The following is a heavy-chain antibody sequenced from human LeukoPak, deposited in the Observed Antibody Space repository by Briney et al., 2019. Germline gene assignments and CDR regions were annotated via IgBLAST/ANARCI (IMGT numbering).Heavy chain of an antibody. CDR1: GFTFGSYG. CDR3: AKDRRPVAAAGNWFDP. J-gene: IGHJ5*02. Sequence: GGSLRLSCAASGFTFGSYGMHWVRQAPGKGLEWVAFIRYDGSNKYYADSVKGRFTISRDNSKNTLYLQMNSLRAEDTAVYYCAKDRRPVAAAGNWFDPWGQGTLVTVSS. V-gene: IGHV3-30*02. D-gene: IGHD6-13*01. CDR2: IRYDGSNK.